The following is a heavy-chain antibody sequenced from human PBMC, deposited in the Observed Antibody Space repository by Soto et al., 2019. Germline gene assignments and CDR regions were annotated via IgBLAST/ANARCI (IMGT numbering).Heavy chain of an antibody. V-gene: IGHV3-33*01. Sequence: PGGSLRLSWAASGFTFSSYGMRWVRQAPGKGLEWVAVIWYDGSNKYYADSVKGRFTISRDNSKNTLYLQMNSLRAEDTAVYYCARDRSVGASNFDYWGQGTLVTVSS. D-gene: IGHD1-26*01. CDR3: ARDRSVGASNFDY. J-gene: IGHJ4*02. CDR2: IWYDGSNK. CDR1: GFTFSSYG.